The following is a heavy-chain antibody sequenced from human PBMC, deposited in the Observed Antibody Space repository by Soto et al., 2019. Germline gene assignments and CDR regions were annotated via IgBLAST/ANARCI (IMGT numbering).Heavy chain of an antibody. J-gene: IGHJ6*02. CDR3: AHSSTDLNHAMDV. V-gene: IGHV2-5*02. CDR2: IYWVDDK. CDR1: GLSLTTNGLS. D-gene: IGHD3-3*01. Sequence: QITLKESGPTLVKPTQTLTLTCAFSGLSLTTNGLSVGWFRQPPGKALEWLALIYWVDDKRYSPSLNSRLTITRDTSKNQVVLTMTNMDPVDTATYSCAHSSTDLNHAMDVWGQGTTVSVSS.